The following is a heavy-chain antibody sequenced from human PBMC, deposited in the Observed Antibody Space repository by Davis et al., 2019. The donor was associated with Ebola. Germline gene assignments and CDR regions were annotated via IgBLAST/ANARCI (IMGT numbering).Heavy chain of an antibody. CDR3: VQGTTSCHV. J-gene: IGHJ4*02. D-gene: IGHD2-2*01. V-gene: IGHV3-11*01. CDR1: GFTFSDYY. CDR2: ISSSGSTI. Sequence: GESLKISCAASGFTFSDYYMSWIRQAPGKGLEWVSYISSSGSTIYYADSVKGRFTISRDNAKNSLYLQMNNLRVEDTALYYCVQGTTSCHVWGQGTLVTVSS.